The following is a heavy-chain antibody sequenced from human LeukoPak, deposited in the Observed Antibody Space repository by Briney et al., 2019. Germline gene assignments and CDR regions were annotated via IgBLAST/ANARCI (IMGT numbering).Heavy chain of an antibody. CDR3: SEGLAY. J-gene: IGHJ4*02. CDR2: IRSTAHGGTI. Sequence: GGSLRLSCAASGFTVSSNYMSWVRQAPGKGLEWVGRIRSTAHGGTIEYAAPVKGRFTISRDDSKDTLYLQMNSLKTEDTAVYFCSEGLAYWGQGTLVTVSS. V-gene: IGHV3-15*01. CDR1: GFTVSSNY.